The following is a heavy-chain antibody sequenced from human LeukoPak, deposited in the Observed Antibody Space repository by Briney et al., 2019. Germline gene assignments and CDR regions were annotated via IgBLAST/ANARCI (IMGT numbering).Heavy chain of an antibody. CDR3: ARGRLYSSGWYLPTKNWFDP. J-gene: IGHJ5*02. CDR2: ISSSSSYI. V-gene: IGHV3-21*01. D-gene: IGHD6-19*01. Sequence: GGSLRLSCAASGFTFSSYSMNWVRQAPGKGLEWVSSISSSSSYIYYADSVKGRFTISRDNAKNSLYLQMNSLRAEDTAVYYCARGRLYSSGWYLPTKNWFDPWGQGTLVTVSS. CDR1: GFTFSSYS.